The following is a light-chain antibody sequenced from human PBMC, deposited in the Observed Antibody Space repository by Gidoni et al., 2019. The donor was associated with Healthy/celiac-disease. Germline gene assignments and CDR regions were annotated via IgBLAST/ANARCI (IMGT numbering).Light chain of an antibody. CDR2: GAA. CDR1: QSVSSSY. CDR3: QQYGRLPGPLT. V-gene: IGKV3-20*01. Sequence: EIVLTQSPGTLSLSPGERATLSCRASQSVSSSYLAWYQQKPGQAPRLLIYGAASRATGIPDRFSGSGSGTGFTLTISRLEPEDLAVYCCQQYGRLPGPLTFGGGTKVEIK. J-gene: IGKJ4*01.